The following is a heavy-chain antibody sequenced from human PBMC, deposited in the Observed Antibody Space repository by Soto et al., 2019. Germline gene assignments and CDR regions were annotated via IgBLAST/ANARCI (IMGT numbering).Heavy chain of an antibody. Sequence: SVQVSCKASAGTFSSYAISWVRQPPGQGLEWMGGIIPIFGTANYAQKFQGRVTITADESTSTAYMELSSLRSEDTAVYYCARDVIAVASYGMDVWGQGTTVTVSS. D-gene: IGHD6-19*01. J-gene: IGHJ6*02. CDR3: ARDVIAVASYGMDV. CDR2: IIPIFGTA. V-gene: IGHV1-69*13. CDR1: AGTFSSYA.